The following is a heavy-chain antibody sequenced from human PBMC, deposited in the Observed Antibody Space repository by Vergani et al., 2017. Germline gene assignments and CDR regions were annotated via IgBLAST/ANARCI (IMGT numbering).Heavy chain of an antibody. CDR3: AGHASTNDVWSAEDRSFDY. V-gene: IGHV5-51*01. Sequence: EVQLVQSGAEVKKPGESLKISCKGSGYSFTSYWIGWVRQMPGKGLEWMGIIYPGDSDTRYRPSFQGQVTISADKSISTAYLKWSSLKASDTAIYYCAGHASTNDVWSAEDRSFDYWGQGTLVTVSS. CDR2: IYPGDSDT. J-gene: IGHJ4*02. D-gene: IGHD3-3*01. CDR1: GYSFTSYW.